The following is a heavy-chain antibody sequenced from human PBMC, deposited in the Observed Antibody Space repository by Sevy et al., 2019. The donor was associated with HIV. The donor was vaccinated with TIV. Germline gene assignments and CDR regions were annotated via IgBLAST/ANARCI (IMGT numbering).Heavy chain of an antibody. CDR2: IYSDGTT. CDR1: GFIVSSNY. Sequence: GGSLRLSCVASGFIVSSNYMSWVRQAPGKGLEWVSVIYSDGTTYYADSVEGRFIISRDNSKNTLFLQMSSLRAEDTAVYYCAKDKTRSDYLDVWGKGTTVTVSS. CDR3: AKDKTRSDYLDV. V-gene: IGHV3-53*01. J-gene: IGHJ6*03.